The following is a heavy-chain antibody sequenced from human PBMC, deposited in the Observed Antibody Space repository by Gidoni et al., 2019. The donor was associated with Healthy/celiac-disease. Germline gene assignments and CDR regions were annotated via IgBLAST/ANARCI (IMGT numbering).Heavy chain of an antibody. CDR2: ISWNSGSI. J-gene: IGHJ4*02. V-gene: IGHV3-9*01. Sequence: EVQLVESGGGLVQPGRSLSLSCAASGFTFDDYAMHWVRQAPGKGLEWVSGISWNSGSIGYADSVKGRFTISRDNAKNSLYLQMNSLRAEDTALYYCAKGGQYHDWGQGTLVTVSS. CDR3: AKGGQYHD. D-gene: IGHD2-2*01. CDR1: GFTFDDYA.